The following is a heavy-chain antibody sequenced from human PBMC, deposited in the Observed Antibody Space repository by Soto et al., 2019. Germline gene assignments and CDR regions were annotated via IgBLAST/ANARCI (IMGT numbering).Heavy chain of an antibody. Sequence: GGSLRLSCEASGFTFNTYSMHWVRQPPGKGLEWLAAIWYDGTQKYYADSVRGLFIISRDNSMNMLYLQMNSLRAEDTAVYYCAIGEWLSTSYFNFWGKGTLVTVSS. J-gene: IGHJ4*02. CDR3: AIGEWLSTSYFNF. CDR1: GFTFNTYS. CDR2: IWYDGTQK. D-gene: IGHD3-3*01. V-gene: IGHV3-33*01.